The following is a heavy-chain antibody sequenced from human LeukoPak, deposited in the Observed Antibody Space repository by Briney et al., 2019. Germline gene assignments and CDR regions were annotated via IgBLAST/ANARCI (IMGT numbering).Heavy chain of an antibody. CDR2: ISYDGSNK. D-gene: IGHD3-10*01. J-gene: IGHJ6*02. CDR3: ARSEFDYYYYYGMDV. Sequence: PGGSLRLSCAASGFTFSSYAMHWVRQAPGKGLEWVAVISYDGSNKYYADSVKGRFTISRDNSKNTLYLQMSSLRAEDTAVYYCARSEFDYYYYYGMDVWGQGTTVTVSS. CDR1: GFTFSSYA. V-gene: IGHV3-30-3*01.